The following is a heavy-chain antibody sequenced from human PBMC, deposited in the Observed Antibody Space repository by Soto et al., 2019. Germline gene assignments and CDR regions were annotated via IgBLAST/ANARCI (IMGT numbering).Heavy chain of an antibody. Sequence: WASVTVAFKASLGTLRSYTIILVRQTPEQGLEWMGRIIPILGIANYAQKFQGRVTITADKSTSTAYMELSSLRSEDTAVYYCARASYCSSNSCPLNIYYYYYMDVRGKGTTVTVSS. CDR2: IIPILGIA. CDR3: ARASYCSSNSCPLNIYYYYYMDV. CDR1: LGTLRSYT. J-gene: IGHJ6*03. D-gene: IGHD2-2*01. V-gene: IGHV1-69*02.